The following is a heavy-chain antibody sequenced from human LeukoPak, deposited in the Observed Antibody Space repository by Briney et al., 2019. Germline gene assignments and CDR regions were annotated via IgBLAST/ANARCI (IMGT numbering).Heavy chain of an antibody. CDR2: LYYSGST. J-gene: IGHJ4*02. D-gene: IGHD1-26*01. Sequence: SETLSLTCTVSGDSFRSSTYYWGWIRQPPGRGLEWIGSLYYSGSTYSNPSLKSRVTISVDTSKNQFSLKLTSVTAADTAVYYCARGVPGSYTPRGYFDYWGQGTLVTVSS. CDR1: GDSFRSSTYY. V-gene: IGHV4-39*07. CDR3: ARGVPGSYTPRGYFDY.